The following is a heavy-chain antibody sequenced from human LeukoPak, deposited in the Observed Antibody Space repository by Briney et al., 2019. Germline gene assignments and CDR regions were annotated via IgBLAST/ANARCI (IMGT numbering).Heavy chain of an antibody. Sequence: SQTLSLTCTVSGGSISGDYYWSWIRQPPGKGLEWIGYIYYSGSTYYNPSLKSRVTISVDTSKNQFSLKLSSVTAADTAVYYCARDRNYYGSGSYRFQHWGQGTLVTVSS. CDR1: GGSISGDYY. V-gene: IGHV4-30-4*01. CDR2: IYYSGST. CDR3: ARDRNYYGSGSYRFQH. D-gene: IGHD3-10*01. J-gene: IGHJ1*01.